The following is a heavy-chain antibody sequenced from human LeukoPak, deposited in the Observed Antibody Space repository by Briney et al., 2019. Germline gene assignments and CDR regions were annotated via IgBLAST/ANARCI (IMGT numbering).Heavy chain of an antibody. CDR1: GYTFTDYY. D-gene: IGHD6-13*01. J-gene: IGHJ6*02. V-gene: IGHV1-2*06. CDR2: INPNSGGT. CDR3: ARGGSSSFYDYYGMDV. Sequence: ASVKVSCKASGYTFTDYYVHWVRQAPGQGLEWMGRINPNSGGTNYPQKFQGRVTMTRDTSISTAYMELSRLRSDDTAVYNCARGGSSSFYDYYGMDVRGQGTTVTVSS.